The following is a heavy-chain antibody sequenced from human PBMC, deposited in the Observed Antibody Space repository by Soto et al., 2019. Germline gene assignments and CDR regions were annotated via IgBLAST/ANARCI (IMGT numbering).Heavy chain of an antibody. Sequence: QLVASGGGLVQPGGSLSLSCVASGFILSTHDLHWVRDTPGEGLEWVSGIGTLGDTFYGASVKGRFTISRENAKNSLYLQMNSLTVGDTAVYYCVRGRSFDFASTPPPTFGPWGQGTLVTVSS. CDR1: GFILSTHD. CDR3: VRGRSFDFASTPPPTFGP. V-gene: IGHV3-13*01. J-gene: IGHJ5*02. CDR2: IGTLGDT. D-gene: IGHD3-9*01.